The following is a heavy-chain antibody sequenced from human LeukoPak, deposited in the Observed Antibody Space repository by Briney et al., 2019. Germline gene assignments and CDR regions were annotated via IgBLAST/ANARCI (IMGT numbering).Heavy chain of an antibody. CDR1: GFTFSSYA. Sequence: GGSLRLSCAASGFTFSSYAMHWVRQAPGKGLEWVAVISYDGSNKYYADSVKGRFTISRDNSKNTLYLQMNSLRAEDTAVYYCARDARDYAKDYWGQGTLVTVSS. D-gene: IGHD4-17*01. J-gene: IGHJ4*02. V-gene: IGHV3-30*01. CDR3: ARDARDYAKDY. CDR2: ISYDGSNK.